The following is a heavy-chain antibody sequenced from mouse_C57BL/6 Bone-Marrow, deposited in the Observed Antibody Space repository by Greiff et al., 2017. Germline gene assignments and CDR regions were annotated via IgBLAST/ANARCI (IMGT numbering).Heavy chain of an antibody. V-gene: IGHV5-9-1*02. D-gene: IGHD1-1*01. CDR1: GFTFSSYA. CDR2: ISSGGDYI. J-gene: IGHJ4*01. Sequence: EVQLVESGEGLVKPGGSLKLSCAASGFTFSSYAMSWVRQTPENRLEWVAYISSGGDYICYADTVKGRFTISRDNARNTLYLQMSSLKSEDTAMYYCTRGDGSSPLAMDYWGQGTSVTVSS. CDR3: TRGDGSSPLAMDY.